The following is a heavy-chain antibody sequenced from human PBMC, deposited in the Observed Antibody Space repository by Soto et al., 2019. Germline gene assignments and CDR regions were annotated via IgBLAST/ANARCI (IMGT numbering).Heavy chain of an antibody. CDR3: ASRKSSPYFDY. CDR1: GGSISSGDYY. J-gene: IGHJ4*02. V-gene: IGHV4-30-4*01. D-gene: IGHD3-10*01. CDR2: IYYSGST. Sequence: SSEILSLTCTVSGGSISSGDYYWSWIRQPPGKGLEWIGYIYYSGSTYYNPSLKSRVTISVDTSKNQFSLKLSSVTAADTAVYYCASRKSSPYFDYWRQGTLVTVS.